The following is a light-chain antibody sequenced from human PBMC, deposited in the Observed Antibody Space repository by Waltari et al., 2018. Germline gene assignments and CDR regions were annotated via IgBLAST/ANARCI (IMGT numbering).Light chain of an antibody. CDR2: ANS. V-gene: IGLV1-40*01. Sequence: QSVLTQPPSVSGAPGQRVTISCTGSSSHIGAGYDVPWYQQLPGTAPKLLIYANSNRPSGVPDRFSGSKSGTSASLAITGLQAEDEADYYCQSYDSSLSAHVVFGGGTKLTVL. CDR3: QSYDSSLSAHVV. J-gene: IGLJ2*01. CDR1: SSHIGAGYD.